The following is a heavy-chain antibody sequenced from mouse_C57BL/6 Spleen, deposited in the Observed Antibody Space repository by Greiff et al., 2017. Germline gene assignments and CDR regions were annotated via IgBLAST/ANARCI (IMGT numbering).Heavy chain of an antibody. CDR2: ISSGSSTI. J-gene: IGHJ1*03. CDR3: AREYYGSSDDWYFDV. CDR1: GFTFSDYG. V-gene: IGHV5-17*01. Sequence: EVMLVESGGGLVKPGGSLKLSCAASGFTFSDYGMHWVRQAPEKGLEWVAYISSGSSTIYYADTVKGRFTISRDNAKNTLFLQRTSLRSEDTAMYYCAREYYGSSDDWYFDVWGTGTTVTVAS. D-gene: IGHD1-1*01.